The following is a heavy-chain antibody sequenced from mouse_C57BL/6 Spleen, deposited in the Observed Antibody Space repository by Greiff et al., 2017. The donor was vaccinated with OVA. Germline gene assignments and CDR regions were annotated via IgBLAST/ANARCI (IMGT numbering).Heavy chain of an antibody. CDR2: INPGSGGT. CDR1: GYAFTNYL. J-gene: IGHJ2*01. CDR3: ARSEAIYYGNH. V-gene: IGHV1-54*01. D-gene: IGHD2-1*01. Sequence: QVQLKQSGAELVRPGTSVKVSCKASGYAFTNYLIEWVKQRPGQGLEWIGVINPGSGGTNYNEKFKGKATLTADKSSSTAYMQLSSLTSEDSAVYFCARSEAIYYGNHGGQGTTLTVSS.